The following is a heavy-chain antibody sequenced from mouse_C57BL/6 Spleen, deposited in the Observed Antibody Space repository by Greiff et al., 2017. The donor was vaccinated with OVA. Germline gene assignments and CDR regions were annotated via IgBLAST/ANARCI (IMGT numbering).Heavy chain of an antibody. J-gene: IGHJ4*01. Sequence: VQLQESGAELARPGASVKLSCKASGYTFTSYGISWVKQRTGQGLEWIGEIYPRSGNTYYNEKFKGKATLTADKSSSTAYMELRSLTSEDSAVYFCARPDDYDEGGYYYAMDYWGQGTSVTVSS. V-gene: IGHV1-81*01. CDR2: IYPRSGNT. CDR1: GYTFTSYG. D-gene: IGHD2-4*01. CDR3: ARPDDYDEGGYYYAMDY.